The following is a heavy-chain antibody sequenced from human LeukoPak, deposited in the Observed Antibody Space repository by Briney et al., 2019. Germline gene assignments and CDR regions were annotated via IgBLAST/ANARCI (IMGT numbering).Heavy chain of an antibody. CDR3: ARDRDIVVVPAAGWFDP. V-gene: IGHV4-4*07. D-gene: IGHD2-2*01. CDR1: GDSISSYY. CDR2: IYTSGST. Sequence: PSETLSLTCTVSGDSISSYYWSWIRQPAGKGLEWIGRIYTSGSTNYNPSLKSRVTMSVDTSKNQFSLKLSSVTAADTAVYYCARDRDIVVVPAAGWFDPWGQGTLVTVSP. J-gene: IGHJ5*02.